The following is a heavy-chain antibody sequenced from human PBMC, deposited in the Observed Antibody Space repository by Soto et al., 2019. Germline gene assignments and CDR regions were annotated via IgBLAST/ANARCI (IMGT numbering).Heavy chain of an antibody. CDR3: AKTRIYDYIWGSYRPFDY. D-gene: IGHD3-16*02. V-gene: IGHV3-23*01. CDR2: ISGSGGST. Sequence: SGGGLVQPGGSLRLSCAASGFTFSSYAMSWVRQAPGKGLEWVSAISGSGGSTYYADSVKGRFTISRDNSKNTLYLQMNSLRAEDTAVYYCAKTRIYDYIWGSYRPFDYWGQGTLVTVSS. J-gene: IGHJ4*02. CDR1: GFTFSSYA.